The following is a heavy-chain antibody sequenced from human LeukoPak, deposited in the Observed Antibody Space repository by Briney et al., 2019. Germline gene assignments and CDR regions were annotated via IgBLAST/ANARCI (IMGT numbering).Heavy chain of an antibody. Sequence: ASVKVSCKASGYTFTSYGISWVRQAPGQGLEWMGWMNPNSGNTGYAQKFQGRVTMTRNTSISTAYMELSSLRSEDTAVYYCARGRGSGWYEIGFDYWGQGTLVTVSS. CDR2: MNPNSGNT. CDR1: GYTFTSYG. J-gene: IGHJ4*02. D-gene: IGHD6-19*01. CDR3: ARGRGSGWYEIGFDY. V-gene: IGHV1-8*02.